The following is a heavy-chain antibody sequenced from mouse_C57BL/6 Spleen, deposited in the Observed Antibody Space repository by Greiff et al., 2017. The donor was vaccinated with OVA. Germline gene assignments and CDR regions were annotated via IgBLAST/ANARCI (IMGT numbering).Heavy chain of an antibody. J-gene: IGHJ1*03. CDR1: GYTFTSYG. CDR2: IYIGNGYT. V-gene: IGHV1-58*01. Sequence: VQLKESGAELVRPGSSVKMSCKTSGYTFTSYGINWVKQRPGQGLEWIGYIYIGNGYTEYNEKFKGKATLTSDTSSSTAYMQLSSLTSEDSAIYFCAREGLVTTVVATRWYFDVWGTGTTVTVSS. D-gene: IGHD1-1*01. CDR3: AREGLVTTVVATRWYFDV.